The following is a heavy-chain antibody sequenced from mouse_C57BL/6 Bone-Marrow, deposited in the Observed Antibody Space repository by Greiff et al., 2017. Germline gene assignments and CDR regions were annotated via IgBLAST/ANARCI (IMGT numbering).Heavy chain of an antibody. CDR1: GYTFTSYD. D-gene: IGHD1-1*01. Sequence: QVQLQQSGPELVKPGASVKLSCKASGYTFTSYDINWVKQRPGQGLEWIGWIYPRDGSTKYNEKFKGKATLTVDPSSSTAYMELHSLTSEDSSVYFCASPYYYGSSYGFAYWGQGTLVTVSA. CDR2: IYPRDGST. J-gene: IGHJ3*01. V-gene: IGHV1-85*01. CDR3: ASPYYYGSSYGFAY.